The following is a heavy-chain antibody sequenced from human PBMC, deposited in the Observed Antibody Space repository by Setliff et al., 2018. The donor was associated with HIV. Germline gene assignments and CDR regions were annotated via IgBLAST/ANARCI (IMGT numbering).Heavy chain of an antibody. J-gene: IGHJ4*02. CDR2: IIHSGGT. D-gene: IGHD1-1*01. V-gene: IGHV4-34*12. Sequence: PSETLSLTCAVYGGSFSSYYWSWIRQPPGRGLEWIGEIIHSGGTNYNRSLKSRVTISVDTSKNQFSLKLSSVAAADTAVYYCARRYHDASGFYNSWGQGVLVTVSS. CDR3: ARRYHDASGFYNS. CDR1: GGSFSSYY.